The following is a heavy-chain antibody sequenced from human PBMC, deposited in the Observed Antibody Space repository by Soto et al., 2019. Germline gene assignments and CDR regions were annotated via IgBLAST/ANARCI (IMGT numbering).Heavy chain of an antibody. J-gene: IGHJ6*02. D-gene: IGHD6-6*01. CDR1: GLTFSTCG. Sequence: GGSLRLSCTASGLTFSTCGMHWVRQAPGKGLEWVSVISSTGVTTYYADSVKGRFTISRDNSKNTLYLQMNSLRAEDTAIYYYAKDRNSSPSSSYGVDVWGQGTTVTVSS. CDR2: ISSTGVTT. V-gene: IGHV3-23*01. CDR3: AKDRNSSPSSSYGVDV.